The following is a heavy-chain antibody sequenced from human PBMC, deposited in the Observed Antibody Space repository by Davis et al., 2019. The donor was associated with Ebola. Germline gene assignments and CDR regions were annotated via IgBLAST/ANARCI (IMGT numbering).Heavy chain of an antibody. CDR3: ARFRDDYVWGSYRQNWFDP. V-gene: IGHV4-59*01. Sequence: SETLSLTCTVSGGSISSYYWSWIRQPPGKGLEWIGYIYYSGSTNYNPSLKSRVTISVDTSKNQFSLNLSSVTAADTAVYYCARFRDDYVWGSYRQNWFDPWGQGTLVTVSS. D-gene: IGHD3-16*02. J-gene: IGHJ5*02. CDR2: IYYSGST. CDR1: GGSISSYY.